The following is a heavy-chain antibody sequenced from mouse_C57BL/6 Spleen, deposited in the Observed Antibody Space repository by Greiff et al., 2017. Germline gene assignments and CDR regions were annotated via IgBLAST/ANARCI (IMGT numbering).Heavy chain of an antibody. CDR1: GFTFTDYY. J-gene: IGHJ3*01. CDR3: ARAYGSSSPFAY. Sequence: EVHLVESGGGLVQPGGSLSLSCAASGFTFTDYYMSWVRQPPGKALEWLGFIRNKANGYTTEYSASVKGRFTISRDNSQSILYLQMNALRAEDSATYYCARAYGSSSPFAYWGQGTLVTVSA. V-gene: IGHV7-3*01. D-gene: IGHD1-1*01. CDR2: IRNKANGYTT.